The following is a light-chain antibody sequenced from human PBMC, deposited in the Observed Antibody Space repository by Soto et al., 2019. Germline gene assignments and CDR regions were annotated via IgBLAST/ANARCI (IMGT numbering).Light chain of an antibody. V-gene: IGLV2-23*01. CDR1: SSDVGSYNL. J-gene: IGLJ2*01. CDR2: EGS. Sequence: QSALTQPASVSGSPGQSITISCTGTSSDVGSYNLVSWYQQHPGKAPKLMIYEGSKRPSGVSNRFSGSKSGNTASLTLSELQAEDEADYYCCSYAGSSTHVVFGGGTQLTVL. CDR3: CSYAGSSTHVV.